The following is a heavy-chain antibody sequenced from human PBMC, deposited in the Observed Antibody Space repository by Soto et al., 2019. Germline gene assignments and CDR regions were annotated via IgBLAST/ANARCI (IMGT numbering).Heavy chain of an antibody. CDR1: GFTFSNSN. Sequence: GGSLRLSCAASGFTFSNSNMDWVRQAPGKGLEWISYISSNSRVIYYADSVEGRFTISRDNAKNSLFLQMSGLRDEDTAVYYCARESNMGDFWGQGTLVTVSS. V-gene: IGHV3-48*02. CDR3: ARESNMGDF. D-gene: IGHD3-10*01. CDR2: ISSNSRVI. J-gene: IGHJ4*02.